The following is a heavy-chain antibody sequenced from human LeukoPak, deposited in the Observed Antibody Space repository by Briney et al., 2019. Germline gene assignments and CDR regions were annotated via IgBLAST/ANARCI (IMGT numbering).Heavy chain of an antibody. V-gene: IGHV4-4*07. CDR2: IYTSGST. CDR1: GGSISSYY. CDR3: ARDDYYGSSGYYFSVPDWFDP. J-gene: IGHJ5*02. D-gene: IGHD3-22*01. Sequence: SETLSLTCTVSGGSISSYYWSWIRQPAGKGLEWIGRIYTSGSTNYNPSLKSRVTMSVDTSKNQFSLKLSSVTAADTAVYYCARDDYYGSSGYYFSVPDWFDPWGQGTLVTVSS.